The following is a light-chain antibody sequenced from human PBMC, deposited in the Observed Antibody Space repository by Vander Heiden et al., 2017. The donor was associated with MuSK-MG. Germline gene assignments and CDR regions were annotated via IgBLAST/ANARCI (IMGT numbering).Light chain of an antibody. CDR3: QHLNSYPIT. Sequence: DIQLTQSPSFLSASVGDRVTITCRASQGISSYLAWYQQKPGKAPKLLIYAASTLQSGVPSRFSGSGSGTEFTLTISSLQPEDFATYYCQHLNSYPITFGQGTPMDIK. CDR2: AAS. J-gene: IGKJ5*01. V-gene: IGKV1-9*01. CDR1: QGISSY.